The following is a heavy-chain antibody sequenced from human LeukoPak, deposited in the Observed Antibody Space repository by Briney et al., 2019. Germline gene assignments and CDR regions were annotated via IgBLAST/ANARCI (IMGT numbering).Heavy chain of an antibody. J-gene: IGHJ5*02. D-gene: IGHD6-19*01. CDR1: GYTFTTYG. Sequence: ASVKVSCKASGYTFTTYGISWLRQAPGQGLEWMGWISGYNGDPNYAQKFQGRVTMTTDTSTNTAYMELRSLRSDDTAVYYCARYSSGWSKWFDPWGQGTLVTVSS. CDR2: ISGYNGDP. V-gene: IGHV1-18*01. CDR3: ARYSSGWSKWFDP.